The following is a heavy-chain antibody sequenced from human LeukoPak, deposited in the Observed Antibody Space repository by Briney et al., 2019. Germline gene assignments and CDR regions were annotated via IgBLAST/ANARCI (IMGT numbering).Heavy chain of an antibody. Sequence: PGGSLRLSCAASGFTFTYYWMTWVRQAPGKGLEWVANINEDGSDKQYVDSVKGRFTISRDNAKNSLYLQINSLRAEDTAIYYCASQVTIFGGGKYFDYWGQGTLVTVSS. CDR1: GFTFTYYW. J-gene: IGHJ4*02. D-gene: IGHD3-3*01. CDR2: INEDGSDK. V-gene: IGHV3-7*05. CDR3: ASQVTIFGGGKYFDY.